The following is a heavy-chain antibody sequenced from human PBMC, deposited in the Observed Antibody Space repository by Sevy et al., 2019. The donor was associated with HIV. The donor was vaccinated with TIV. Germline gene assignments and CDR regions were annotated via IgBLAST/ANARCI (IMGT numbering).Heavy chain of an antibody. CDR3: AKDHDNNWFDP. V-gene: IGHV3-23*01. Sequence: GGSLGLSCAASGFTFSLYAMTWVRQAPGKGLEWVSTITISGGNTYYADSVKGRFTISRDNSKNTLYLQMNSLRAEDTAIYFCAKDHDNNWFDPWGQGTLVTVSS. CDR2: ITISGGNT. J-gene: IGHJ5*02. D-gene: IGHD3-22*01. CDR1: GFTFSLYA.